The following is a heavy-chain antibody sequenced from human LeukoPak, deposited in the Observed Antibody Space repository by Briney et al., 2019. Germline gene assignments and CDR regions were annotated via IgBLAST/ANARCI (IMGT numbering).Heavy chain of an antibody. CDR1: GYTFTSYA. CDR2: INAGNGNT. V-gene: IGHV1-3*01. Sequence: ASVKVSCKASGYTFTSYAMHWVRQAPGQRLEWMGWINAGNGNTKYSQKFQGRVTITRDTSPSTAYMELSSLRSEDTAVYYCAREGIVVVPAAMGFDYWGQGTLVTVSS. D-gene: IGHD2-2*01. CDR3: AREGIVVVPAAMGFDY. J-gene: IGHJ4*02.